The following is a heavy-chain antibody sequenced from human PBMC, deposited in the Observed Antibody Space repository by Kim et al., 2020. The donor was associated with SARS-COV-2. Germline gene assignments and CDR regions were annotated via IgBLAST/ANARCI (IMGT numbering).Heavy chain of an antibody. CDR3: ARDYYDSSGYLPFDWFDP. V-gene: IGHV1-69*13. D-gene: IGHD3-22*01. CDR1: GGTFSSYA. CDR2: IISIFGTA. J-gene: IGHJ5*02. Sequence: SVKVSCKASGGTFSSYAISWVRQAPGQGLEWMGGIISIFGTANYAQKFQGRVTITADESTSTAYMELSSLRSEDTAVYYCARDYYDSSGYLPFDWFDPWGQGTLVTVSS.